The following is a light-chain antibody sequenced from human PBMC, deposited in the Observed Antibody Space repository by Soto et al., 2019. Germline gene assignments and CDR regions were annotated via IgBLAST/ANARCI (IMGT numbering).Light chain of an antibody. J-gene: IGKJ1*01. CDR1: QSVSSNF. CDR2: GAS. CDR3: QQYGSSPRT. V-gene: IGKV3-20*01. Sequence: EIVLTQSPGTLSLSPGERATLPCRASQSVSSNFLAWYQQKPGQAPRLLIYGASSRATGLPDRFSGSGSGEDFTLTISRLEPEDFAVYYCQQYGSSPRTFGQGTKVEIK.